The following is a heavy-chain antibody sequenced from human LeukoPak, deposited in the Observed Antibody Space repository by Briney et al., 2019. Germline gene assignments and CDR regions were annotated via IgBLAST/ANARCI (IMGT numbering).Heavy chain of an antibody. Sequence: SQTLSLTCAISGDSVSSNSVAWNWFRQSPSRGLEWLGRTYYRSKWYNDYAVSLQSRITINPDTSKNQLSLQLNSVTPEDTAVYYCARSNFYFDYWGQGTLVTVSS. CDR1: GDSVSSNSVA. D-gene: IGHD1-7*01. CDR2: TYYRSKWYN. V-gene: IGHV6-1*01. CDR3: ARSNFYFDY. J-gene: IGHJ4*02.